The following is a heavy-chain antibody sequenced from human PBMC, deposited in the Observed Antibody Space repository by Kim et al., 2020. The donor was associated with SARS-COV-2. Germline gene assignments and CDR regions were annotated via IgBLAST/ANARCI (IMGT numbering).Heavy chain of an antibody. D-gene: IGHD1-26*01. CDR3: ARDPTAWDH. Sequence: GGSLRLSCAASGFTFSNYWMSWVRQAPGKGLEWVANINQDGSETYLADSVNGRFTISRDSAKNSLYLHMNSLRAEDTAVYYCARDPTAWDHCGQGTPV. V-gene: IGHV3-7*01. CDR2: INQDGSET. CDR1: GFTFSNYW. J-gene: IGHJ1*01.